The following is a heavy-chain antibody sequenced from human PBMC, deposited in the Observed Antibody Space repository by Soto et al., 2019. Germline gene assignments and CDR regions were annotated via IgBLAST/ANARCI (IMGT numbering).Heavy chain of an antibody. CDR3: TKVGGLYDFWSGPLHLDR. D-gene: IGHD3-3*01. CDR2: ISWSSESI. Sequence: EAQLVESGGGFVQPGRSLRLSCAGSGFIFDDFAIHWVRQAPGKGLEWVSGISWSSESIGYADSVKGRFTISRDNAKNALYLQMNSRRVEDTALYYCTKVGGLYDFWSGPLHLDRWGQGTLVTVSS. CDR1: GFIFDDFA. J-gene: IGHJ5*02. V-gene: IGHV3-9*01.